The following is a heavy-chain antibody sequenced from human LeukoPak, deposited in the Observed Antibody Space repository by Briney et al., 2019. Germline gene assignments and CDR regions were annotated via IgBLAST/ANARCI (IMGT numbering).Heavy chain of an antibody. J-gene: IGHJ4*02. V-gene: IGHV1-18*01. CDR2: ISANNGDT. CDR1: GYTFTRYG. CDR3: ARDFFHGHCAGLSCFLLDY. D-gene: IGHD2-15*01. Sequence: VASVKVSCKASGYTFTRYGISWVRQAPGQGLEWMGWISANNGDTNSAQKFQGRVTMTTDTSTSTAYMELRSLRSDDTAVYYCARDFFHGHCAGLSCFLLDYWGQGSPVTVSS.